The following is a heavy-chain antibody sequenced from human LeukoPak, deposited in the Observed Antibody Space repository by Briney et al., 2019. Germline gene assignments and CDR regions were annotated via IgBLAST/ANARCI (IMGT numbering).Heavy chain of an antibody. CDR2: MSPNSGNT. Sequence: ASVKVSCKASGYTFTSYDINWVRRTGQGLEWMGWMSPNSGNTGYAQKFQGRVTMTRDTSISTAYMELSSLRSEDTAVYYCARDRVVGATRGVREFGYWGQGTLVTVSS. V-gene: IGHV1-8*01. CDR3: ARDRVVGATRGVREFGY. J-gene: IGHJ4*02. D-gene: IGHD1-26*01. CDR1: GYTFTSYD.